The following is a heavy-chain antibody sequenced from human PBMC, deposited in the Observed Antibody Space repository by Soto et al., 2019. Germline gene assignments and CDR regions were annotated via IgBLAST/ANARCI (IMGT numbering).Heavy chain of an antibody. V-gene: IGHV3-33*01. CDR3: ARDQDLDWNFDY. J-gene: IGHJ4*02. CDR1: GFTFSSYG. CDR2: IWYDGSNK. Sequence: QVQLVESGGGVVQPGRSLRLSCAASGFTFSSYGMHWVRQAPGKGLGWVAVIWYDGSNKYYADSVKGRFTISRDNSKNTLYLQMTSLRAEDTAVYYCARDQDLDWNFDYWGQGTLVTVSS. D-gene: IGHD3-9*01.